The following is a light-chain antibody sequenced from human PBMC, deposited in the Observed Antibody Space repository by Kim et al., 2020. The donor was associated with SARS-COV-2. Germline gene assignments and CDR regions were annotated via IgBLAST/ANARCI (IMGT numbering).Light chain of an antibody. CDR1: SLRSYY. V-gene: IGLV3-19*01. CDR2: GKN. CDR3: NSRDSSVNPLLYV. Sequence: SSELTQDPAVSVALGQTVRITCQGDSLRSYYASWYQQKPGQAPVLVIYGKNNRPSGIPDRFSGSSSGNTASLTITGAQAEDEGDYYCNSRDSSVNPLLYV. J-gene: IGLJ1*01.